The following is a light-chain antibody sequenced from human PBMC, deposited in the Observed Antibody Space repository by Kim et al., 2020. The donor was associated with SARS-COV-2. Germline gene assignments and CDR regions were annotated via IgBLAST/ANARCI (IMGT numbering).Light chain of an antibody. CDR1: QTIYQF. CDR3: QQSHTAPLLT. CDR2: AAS. V-gene: IGKV1-39*01. Sequence: DVQMTQSPTSLSASVGDRVTITCRTSQTIYQFLNWYQQKPGKAPNLLIYAASSLQSGVPSRFSGSGSGTDFTLTISSLQPEDFATYYCQQSHTAPLLTFGGGTKVDIK. J-gene: IGKJ4*01.